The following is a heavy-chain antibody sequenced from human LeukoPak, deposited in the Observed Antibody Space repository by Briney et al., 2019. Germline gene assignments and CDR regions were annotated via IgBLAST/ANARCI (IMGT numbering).Heavy chain of an antibody. V-gene: IGHV3-21*01. D-gene: IGHD2-15*01. CDR2: ISSSSSYI. CDR3: ARDFLDYCSGGSCYSTVFDY. CDR1: GFTFSSYS. Sequence: GGSLRLSCAVSGFTFSSYSMNWVRQAPGKGLEWVSSISSSSSYIYYADSVKGRFTISRDNAKNSLYLQMNSLRAEDTAVYYCARDFLDYCSGGSCYSTVFDYWGQGTLVTVSS. J-gene: IGHJ4*02.